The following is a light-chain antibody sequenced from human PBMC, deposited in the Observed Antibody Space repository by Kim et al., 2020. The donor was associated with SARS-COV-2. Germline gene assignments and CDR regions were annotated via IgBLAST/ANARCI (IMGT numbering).Light chain of an antibody. CDR1: HRLNNN. Sequence: PGERAPHPGRTSHRLNNNVALYKQGPGKAPSLLIYGEFTGASGVPAMFSGSGSGTEFTLTISSLQSEDFGVYYCQQYNYWPPATFGPGTKVDIK. CDR3: QQYNYWPPAT. J-gene: IGKJ1*01. CDR2: GEF. V-gene: IGKV3-15*01.